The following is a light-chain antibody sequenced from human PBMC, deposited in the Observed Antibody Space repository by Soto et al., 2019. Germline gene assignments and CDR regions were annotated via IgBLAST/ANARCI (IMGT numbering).Light chain of an antibody. V-gene: IGKV3-15*01. J-gene: IGKJ1*01. Sequence: IQMTQSPATLSVSPGDRVTISCRASQSVSSKLAWYQQKPGQAPRLLFYGASTVATGIPARFSGSGSETDFTLSISSLQSEDFAVYYCQQYNNWPGTFGQGTKVEIK. CDR3: QQYNNWPGT. CDR1: QSVSSK. CDR2: GAS.